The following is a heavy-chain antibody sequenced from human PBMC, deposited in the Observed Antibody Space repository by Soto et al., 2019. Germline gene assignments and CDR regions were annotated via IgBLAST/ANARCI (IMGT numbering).Heavy chain of an antibody. CDR2: ISGLGGST. CDR1: GFSFSSYA. Sequence: GGSLRLSCVTSGFSFSSYAVTWVRQAPGKGLEWVSSISGLGGSTYFADSVKGRFTISRDNSKNTLYLLMNSLRADDTAVYYCGKMESWNVYYNAFDYWGQGMHVTVAS. D-gene: IGHD3-3*01. J-gene: IGHJ4*02. V-gene: IGHV3-23*01. CDR3: GKMESWNVYYNAFDY.